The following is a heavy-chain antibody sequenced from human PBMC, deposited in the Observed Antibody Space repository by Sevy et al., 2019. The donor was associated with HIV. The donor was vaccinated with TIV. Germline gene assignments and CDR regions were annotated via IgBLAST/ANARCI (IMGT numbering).Heavy chain of an antibody. CDR1: GFTFSDYY. V-gene: IGHV3-11*04. Sequence: GGSLRLSCAASGFTFSDYYMSWIRQAPGKGLEWVSYISSSGSTIYYADSVKGRFTISRDNAKNSLYLQMNSLRAEDTDVYYCARRYDFWSGYSGYYYYGMDVWGQGTTVTVSS. CDR3: ARRYDFWSGYSGYYYYGMDV. J-gene: IGHJ6*02. D-gene: IGHD3-3*01. CDR2: ISSSGSTI.